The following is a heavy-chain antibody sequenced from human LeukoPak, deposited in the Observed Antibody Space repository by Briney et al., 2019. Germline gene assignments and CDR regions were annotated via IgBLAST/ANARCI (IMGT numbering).Heavy chain of an antibody. CDR3: AENSGSYWRSYYYYMDV. CDR1: GGSISSSSYY. CDR2: IYYSGST. J-gene: IGHJ6*03. D-gene: IGHD1-26*01. Sequence: SETLSLTRTVSGGSISSSSYYWGWIRQPPGKGLEWIGSIYYSGSTYYNPSLKSRVTISVDTSKNQFSLKLSSVTAADTAVYYCAENSGSYWRSYYYYMDVWGKGTTVTVSS. V-gene: IGHV4-39*01.